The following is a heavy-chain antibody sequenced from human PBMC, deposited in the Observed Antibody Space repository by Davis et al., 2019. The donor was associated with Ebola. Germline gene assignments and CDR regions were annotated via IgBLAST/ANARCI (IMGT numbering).Heavy chain of an antibody. Sequence: PGGSLRLSCAASGFTFSSYAMSWVRQAPGKGLEWVSAISGSGGSTYYADSVKGRFTISRDSSTNTLSLQMNSLRVEDTAVYYCARVPGDYWGQGTLVTVSS. J-gene: IGHJ4*02. CDR3: ARVPGDY. CDR2: ISGSGGST. CDR1: GFTFSSYA. V-gene: IGHV3-23*01.